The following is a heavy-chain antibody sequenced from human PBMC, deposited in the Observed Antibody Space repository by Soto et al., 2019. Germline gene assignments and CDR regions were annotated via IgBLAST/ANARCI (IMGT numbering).Heavy chain of an antibody. Sequence: GESLRVSCRGSGYSFISYWISWVRQMPGKGLEWMGRIDPSDSYTNYSPSFQGHVTISADKSISTAYLQWSSLKASDTAMYYCASYVPPRTNYYYYGMDVWGQGTTVTVSS. CDR1: GYSFISYW. V-gene: IGHV5-10-1*01. D-gene: IGHD3-16*01. J-gene: IGHJ6*02. CDR3: ASYVPPRTNYYYYGMDV. CDR2: IDPSDSYT.